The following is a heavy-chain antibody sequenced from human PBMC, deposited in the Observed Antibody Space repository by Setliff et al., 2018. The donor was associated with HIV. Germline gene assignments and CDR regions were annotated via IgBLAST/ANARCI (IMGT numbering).Heavy chain of an antibody. CDR3: ARNPQGSYWVTRYGMDV. J-gene: IGHJ6*02. V-gene: IGHV3-23*01. CDR2: ITESGGT. D-gene: IGHD3-10*01. CDR1: GFTFTTDA. Sequence: GGSLRLSCAASGFTFTTDAMNWVRQAPGKGLEWVSSITESGGTYYADSVKGRFTISRDNSKNTLYLQMNSLRVEDTAMYYCARNPQGSYWVTRYGMDVWGRGTTVTVSS.